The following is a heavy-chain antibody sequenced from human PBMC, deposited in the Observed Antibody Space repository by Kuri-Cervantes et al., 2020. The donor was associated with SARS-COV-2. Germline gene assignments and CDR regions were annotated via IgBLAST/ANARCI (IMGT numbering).Heavy chain of an antibody. CDR2: INPSGGST. V-gene: IGHV1-46*01. CDR1: GGTFSSYA. CDR3: ARGPLGSYDFWSGYYHNYDY. Sequence: ASVKVSCKASGGTFSSYAISWVRQAPGQGLEWMGIINPSGGSTSYAQKFQGRVTMTRDTSTSTVYMELSSPRSEDTAVYYCARGPLGSYDFWSGYYHNYDYWGQGTLVTVSS. D-gene: IGHD3-3*01. J-gene: IGHJ4*02.